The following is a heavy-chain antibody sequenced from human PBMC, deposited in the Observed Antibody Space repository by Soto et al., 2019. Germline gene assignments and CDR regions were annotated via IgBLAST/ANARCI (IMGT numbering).Heavy chain of an antibody. J-gene: IGHJ4*02. CDR2: INHSGST. D-gene: IGHD3-22*01. CDR1: GGSFSGYY. Sequence: SETLSLTCAVYGGSFSGYYWSWIRQPPGKGLEWIGEINHSGSTNYNPSLKSRVTISVDTSKNQFSLKLSSVTAADTAVYYCARGRDYYDSSGYHLYWGQGTLVTAPQ. V-gene: IGHV4-34*01. CDR3: ARGRDYYDSSGYHLY.